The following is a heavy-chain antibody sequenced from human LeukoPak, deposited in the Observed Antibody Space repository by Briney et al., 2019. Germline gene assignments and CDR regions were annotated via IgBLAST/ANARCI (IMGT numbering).Heavy chain of an antibody. CDR3: ARSVRGVTKD. CDR1: GGSSGYY. CDR2: IYYSGST. J-gene: IGHJ4*02. Sequence: SETLSLTCAVYGGSSGYYWSWIRQPPGKGLEWIGSIYYSGSTYYNPSLKSRVTISVDTSKNQFSLKLSSVTAADTAVYYCARSVRGVTKDWGQGTLVTVSS. D-gene: IGHD3-10*01. V-gene: IGHV4-39*07.